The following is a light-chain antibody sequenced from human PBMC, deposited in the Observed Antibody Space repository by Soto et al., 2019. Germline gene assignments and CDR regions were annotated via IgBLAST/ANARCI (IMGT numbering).Light chain of an antibody. CDR2: EVS. J-gene: IGLJ7*01. CDR1: SSDVGSYNY. V-gene: IGLV2-14*01. Sequence: QSALTQPASVAGSTGQSITISCTGTSSDVGSYNYVSWYQQHPGKAPKLMIYEVSNRTSGVSNRFSGSKSGNTASLTISGLQAEDEANYYCRSYTIISTRVFGGGTQLTVL. CDR3: RSYTIISTRV.